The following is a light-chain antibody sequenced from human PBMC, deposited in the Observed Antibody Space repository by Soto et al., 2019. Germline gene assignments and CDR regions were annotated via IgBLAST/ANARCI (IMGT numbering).Light chain of an antibody. CDR1: QDISRW. V-gene: IGKV1D-16*01. CDR3: QQYNTYPLT. J-gene: IGKJ4*01. CDR2: EAS. Sequence: DIQMTQSPSSLSASVGDRVTITCRASQDISRWLAWYQQKPEKAPKSLIYEASILQSGVPSRFSGSGSGTDFTLTISTLQPADFATYYCQQYNTYPLTFGGGTKVEIK.